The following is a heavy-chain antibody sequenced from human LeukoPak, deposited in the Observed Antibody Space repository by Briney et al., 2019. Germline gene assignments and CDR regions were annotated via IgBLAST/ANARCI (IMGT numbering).Heavy chain of an antibody. D-gene: IGHD4-17*01. J-gene: IGHJ4*02. CDR1: GGSISSYY. CDR3: ARANDYGDYLSLDY. V-gene: IGHV4-59*08. Sequence: SETLSLTCTVSGGSISSYYWSWIRQPPGKGLEWIGYIYYSGSTNYNPSLKSRVTISVGTSKNQFSLKLSSVTAADTAVYYCARANDYGDYLSLDYWGQGTLVTVSS. CDR2: IYYSGST.